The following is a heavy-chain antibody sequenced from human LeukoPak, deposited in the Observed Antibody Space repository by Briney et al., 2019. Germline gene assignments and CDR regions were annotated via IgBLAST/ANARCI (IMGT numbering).Heavy chain of an antibody. CDR2: ISSGGNT. J-gene: IGHJ4*02. V-gene: IGHV3-53*01. CDR3: AKGILTGYYTPLDY. D-gene: IGHD3-9*01. Sequence: GGSLRLSCKVSGFTVSTNSWSWVRQAPGKGLEWVSFISSGGNTDHSDSVKGRFTISRDNSKNTLYLQMNSLRAEDTAVYYCAKGILTGYYTPLDYWGQGTQVTVSS. CDR1: GFTVSTNS.